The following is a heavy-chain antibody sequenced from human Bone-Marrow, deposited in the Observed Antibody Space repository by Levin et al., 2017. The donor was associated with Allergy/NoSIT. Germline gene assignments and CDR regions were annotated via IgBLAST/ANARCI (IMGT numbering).Heavy chain of an antibody. CDR3: AYGSGTDYFDY. V-gene: IGHV4-34*07. J-gene: IGHJ4*01. D-gene: IGHD3-10*01. Sequence: SETLSLTCGVDSAAFSNFYWSWLRQTPRGGLEWIGEVNPGESTDYNPSLKSRVTISADTSKKQFSLKLSSVTAADTGIYFCAYGSGTDYFDYWGPGTLVTVSS. CDR2: VNPGEST. CDR1: SAAFSNFY.